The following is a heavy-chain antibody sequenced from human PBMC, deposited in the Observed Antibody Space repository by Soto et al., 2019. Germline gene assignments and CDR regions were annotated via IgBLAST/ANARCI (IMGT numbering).Heavy chain of an antibody. CDR2: ISGSGGST. Sequence: EVQLLESGGGLVQPGGSLRLSCAASGFTFSSYAMSWVRQAPGKGLEWVSAISGSGGSTYYADSVKGRFTISRDNSKNTLYLQINSLRAEDTAVYYCAKDPHGSGSYPWDYWGQGTLVTVSS. CDR3: AKDPHGSGSYPWDY. D-gene: IGHD3-10*01. CDR1: GFTFSSYA. V-gene: IGHV3-23*01. J-gene: IGHJ4*02.